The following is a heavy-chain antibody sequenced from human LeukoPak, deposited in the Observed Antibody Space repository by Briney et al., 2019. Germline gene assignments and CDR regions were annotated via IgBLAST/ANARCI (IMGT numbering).Heavy chain of an antibody. J-gene: IGHJ4*02. Sequence: GGSLRLSCAASGFAFSSYAMSWVRQAPGKGLEWVSAISGSGGSTYYADSVKGRFTISRDNSKNTLYLQMNSLRAEDTAVYYCAKGEGIVVVPAAVPNWGQGTLVTVSS. CDR2: ISGSGGST. D-gene: IGHD2-2*01. V-gene: IGHV3-23*01. CDR1: GFAFSSYA. CDR3: AKGEGIVVVPAAVPN.